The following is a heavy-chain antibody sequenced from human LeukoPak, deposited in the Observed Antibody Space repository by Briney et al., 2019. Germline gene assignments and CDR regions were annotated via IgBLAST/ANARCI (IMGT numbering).Heavy chain of an antibody. CDR3: ARDVGLVAAARPFDC. J-gene: IGHJ4*02. CDR2: IRTSTEGANYA. D-gene: IGHD6-6*01. CDR1: GFTFTDYP. Sequence: PGGSLRLSCATSGFTFTDYPMNWVRQAPGKGLEWVSNIRTSTEGANYAIYADSVKGRFTISRDNAKNSLYLQMNSLRAEDTAVYYCARDVGLVAAARPFDCWGQGTLVTVSS. V-gene: IGHV3-21*05.